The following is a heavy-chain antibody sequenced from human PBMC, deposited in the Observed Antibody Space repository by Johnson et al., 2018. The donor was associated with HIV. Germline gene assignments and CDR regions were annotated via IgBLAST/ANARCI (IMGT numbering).Heavy chain of an antibody. D-gene: IGHD6-19*01. J-gene: IGHJ3*02. V-gene: IGHV3-66*01. CDR1: GFTVSSNY. CDR3: ARDGYSSGWYGNDAFDI. Sequence: VQLVESGGGLVQPGGSLRLSCAASGFTVSSNYMNWVRQAPGKGLEWVSIIYSGGSTYYADSVKGRFTISRDNSKNTLYLQMNSLRAEDTAVYYCARDGYSSGWYGNDAFDIWGQGTMVTVSS. CDR2: IYSGGST.